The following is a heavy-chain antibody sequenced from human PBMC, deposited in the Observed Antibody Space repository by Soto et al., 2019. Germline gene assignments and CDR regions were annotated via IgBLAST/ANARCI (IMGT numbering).Heavy chain of an antibody. J-gene: IGHJ6*02. CDR3: ARRHADFYYYGMDV. CDR2: IIPIFGTA. CDR1: GGTFSSYA. V-gene: IGHV1-69*13. Sequence: GASVKVSCKASGGTFSSYAISWVRQAPGQGLEWMGGIIPIFGTANYAQKFQGRVTITADESTSTAYMELSSLRSEDTAVYYCARRHADFYYYGMDVWGQGTTVIVSS.